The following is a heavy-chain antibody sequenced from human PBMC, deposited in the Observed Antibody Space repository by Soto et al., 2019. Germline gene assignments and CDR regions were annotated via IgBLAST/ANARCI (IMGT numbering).Heavy chain of an antibody. J-gene: IGHJ4*02. Sequence: SVKVSCKASGGTFSSYAISWVRQAPGQGLEWMGGIIPIFGTANYAQKFQGRVTITADKSTSTAYMELSSLRSEDTAVYYCAREGGGSSSSPFDYWGQGTLVTVSS. D-gene: IGHD6-6*01. CDR3: AREGGGSSSSPFDY. CDR2: IIPIFGTA. V-gene: IGHV1-69*06. CDR1: GGTFSSYA.